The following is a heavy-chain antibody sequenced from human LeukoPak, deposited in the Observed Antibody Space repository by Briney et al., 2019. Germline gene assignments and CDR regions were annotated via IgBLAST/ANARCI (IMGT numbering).Heavy chain of an antibody. V-gene: IGHV3-23*01. D-gene: IGHD2-15*01. Sequence: GGSLRLSCAASGFTFRSNAMTWVRQAPGTGREWVSAISGSGGSTYYADSVKGRFTISRDNSKNTLYLQMNSLRAEDTAVYYCAKGRGYCSGGSCYSDYWGQGTLVTVSS. CDR3: AKGRGYCSGGSCYSDY. J-gene: IGHJ4*02. CDR2: ISGSGGST. CDR1: GFTFRSNA.